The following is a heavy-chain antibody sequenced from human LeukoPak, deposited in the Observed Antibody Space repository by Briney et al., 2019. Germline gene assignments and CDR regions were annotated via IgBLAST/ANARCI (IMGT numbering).Heavy chain of an antibody. V-gene: IGHV3-15*07. Sequence: PGGSLRLSCAASGFTFSNAWMNWVRQAPGKGLEWVGRIKSKTEGGTTDYAAPVKGRFTISRDDSKNTLYLQMNSLKTEDTAVYYCTTDRVDYYDSSGYLDPGYYYYGMDVWGQGTTVTVSS. CDR1: GFTFSNAW. CDR3: TTDRVDYYDSSGYLDPGYYYYGMDV. CDR2: IKSKTEGGTT. D-gene: IGHD3-22*01. J-gene: IGHJ6*02.